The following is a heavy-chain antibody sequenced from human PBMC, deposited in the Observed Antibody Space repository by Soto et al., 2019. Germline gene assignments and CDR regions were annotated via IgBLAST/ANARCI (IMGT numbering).Heavy chain of an antibody. Sequence: PSETLSLTCAVYGGSFSGYYWSWIRQPPGKGLEWIGEINHSGSTNYNPSLKSRVTISVDTSKNQFSLKLSSVTAADTAVYYCVRGVAVAGPYYYYYMDVWGKGTTVTVSS. CDR2: INHSGST. D-gene: IGHD6-19*01. J-gene: IGHJ6*03. V-gene: IGHV4-34*01. CDR1: GGSFSGYY. CDR3: VRGVAVAGPYYYYYMDV.